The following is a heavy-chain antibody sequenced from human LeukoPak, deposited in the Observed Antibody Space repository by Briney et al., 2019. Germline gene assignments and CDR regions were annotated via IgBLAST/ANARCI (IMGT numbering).Heavy chain of an antibody. CDR3: ARLSVVVVPGMEFDY. CDR1: GYSFNSYW. V-gene: IGHV5-51*01. CDR2: IYPGDSDT. D-gene: IGHD2-15*01. Sequence: GESLKISCKGSGYSFNSYWIGWVRQMPGKGLEWMGIIYPGDSDTRYSPSFQGQVTISADKSISIAYLQWSSLKASDTAMYYCARLSVVVVPGMEFDYWGQGTLVTVSS. J-gene: IGHJ4*02.